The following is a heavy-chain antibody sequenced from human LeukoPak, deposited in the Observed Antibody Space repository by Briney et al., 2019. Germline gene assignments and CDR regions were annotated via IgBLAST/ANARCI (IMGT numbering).Heavy chain of an antibody. Sequence: SETLSLTCTVSGGPFSSYYWSWIRQPPGKGLEWIGSIYYTGSANYNPSLKSRVTMSVDTSKNQFSLKLSSVTAADTAVYYCARQRADRIFGVVMGFGLDYWGRGTLVTVSS. CDR2: IYYTGSA. CDR3: ARQRADRIFGVVMGFGLDY. CDR1: GGPFSSYY. J-gene: IGHJ4*02. D-gene: IGHD3-3*02. V-gene: IGHV4-59*12.